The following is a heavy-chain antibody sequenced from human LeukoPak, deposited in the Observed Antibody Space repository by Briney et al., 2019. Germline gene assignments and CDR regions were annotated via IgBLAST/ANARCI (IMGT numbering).Heavy chain of an antibody. V-gene: IGHV3-21*01. CDR2: ISSSSSYI. CDR1: GFTFSSYS. J-gene: IGHJ6*03. D-gene: IGHD3-22*01. Sequence: GGSLRLSCAASGFTFSSYSMNWVRQAPGKGLEWVLSISSSSSYIYYADSVKGRFTISRDNAKNSLYLQMNSLRAEDTAVYYCAREAQWLLGYYYYYYMDVWGKGTTVTVSS. CDR3: AREAQWLLGYYYYYYMDV.